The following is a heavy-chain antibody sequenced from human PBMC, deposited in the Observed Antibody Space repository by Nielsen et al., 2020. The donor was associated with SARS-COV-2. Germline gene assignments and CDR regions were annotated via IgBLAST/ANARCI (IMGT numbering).Heavy chain of an antibody. CDR1: GYTFTGYY. CDR3: ARGDPQDYGMDV. CDR2: INPNSGGT. V-gene: IGHV1-2*04. J-gene: IGHJ6*02. Sequence: ASVKVSRKASGYTFTGYYMHWVRQAPGQGLEWMGWINPNSGGTNYAQKFQGWVTMTRDTSISTAYMELSRLRSDDTAVYYCARGDPQDYGMDVWGQGTTVTVSS.